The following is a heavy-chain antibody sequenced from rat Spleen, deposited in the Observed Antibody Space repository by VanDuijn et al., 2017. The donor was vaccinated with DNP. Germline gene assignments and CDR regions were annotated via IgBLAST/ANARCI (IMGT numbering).Heavy chain of an antibody. CDR2: ISHDDSGT. Sequence: EVQLVESGGGLVQPGRSLKVSCAASGFTFSYYALAWVRQAPKKGLEWVATISHDDSGTYYRDSVKGRFTISRDNAKNTLYLQMDSLRSEDTATYYCARLGGDWGQGVMVTVSS. CDR3: ARLGGD. CDR1: GFTFSYYA. V-gene: IGHV5-17*01. J-gene: IGHJ2*01.